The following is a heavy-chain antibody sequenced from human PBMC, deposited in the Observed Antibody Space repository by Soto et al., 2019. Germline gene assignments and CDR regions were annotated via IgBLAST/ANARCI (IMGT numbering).Heavy chain of an antibody. V-gene: IGHV4-61*01. J-gene: IGHJ4*02. Sequence: PSETLSLTCTVSGVSVISSFFYWIWVRPPPGQRLVWIGYIYYTGTTTYNPSLASRVAMSVDTSKKQCTLNLRSLTAADTARYYCARLTTISGWSLFDSGGQGMLVTVSS. CDR2: IYYTGTT. CDR3: ARLTTISGWSLFDS. D-gene: IGHD6-13*01. CDR1: GVSVISSFFY.